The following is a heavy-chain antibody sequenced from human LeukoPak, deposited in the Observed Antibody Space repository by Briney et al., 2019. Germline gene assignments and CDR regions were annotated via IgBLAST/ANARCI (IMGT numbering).Heavy chain of an antibody. CDR1: GYTLTELS. CDR2: FGPEDGET. V-gene: IGHV1-24*01. Sequence: ASVKVSSKVSGYTLTELSMHWVRQAPGKGLEWMGGFGPEDGETIYAQKFQGRVTMTEDTSTDTAYMELSSLRSEDTAVYYCATIRGYSSSWSYFDYWGQGTLVTVSS. J-gene: IGHJ4*02. CDR3: ATIRGYSSSWSYFDY. D-gene: IGHD6-13*01.